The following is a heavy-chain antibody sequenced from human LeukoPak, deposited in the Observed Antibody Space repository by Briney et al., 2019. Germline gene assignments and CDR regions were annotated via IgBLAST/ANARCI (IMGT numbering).Heavy chain of an antibody. V-gene: IGHV3-21*01. CDR3: ARDSPRLERPHNPCDY. CDR2: ITSNSRFI. J-gene: IGHJ4*02. Sequence: PGGSLRLSCAASGFIVSDYGMNWVRPAPGKELKWISSITSNSRFICYADSVKGRFTISRDNAKNSLFLEVSSLRAEDTAVYFCARDSPRLERPHNPCDYWGQGTLVTVSS. D-gene: IGHD1-1*01. CDR1: GFIVSDYG.